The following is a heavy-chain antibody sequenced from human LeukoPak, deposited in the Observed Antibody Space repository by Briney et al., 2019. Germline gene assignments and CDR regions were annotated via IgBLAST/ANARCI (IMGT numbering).Heavy chain of an antibody. CDR2: VSGSGDSK. J-gene: IGHJ4*02. Sequence: GGSLRLSCRVSGITFGNYDMSWVRQAPGKGLEWVSGVSGSGDSKYYVDSVEGRFTIYRDNSKNTLFLQMDILGAEDTAVYYCAKGGMSVMRGGAFDYWGQGSRVTVSS. CDR1: GITFGNYD. V-gene: IGHV3-23*01. CDR3: AKGGMSVMRGGAFDY. D-gene: IGHD3-10*01.